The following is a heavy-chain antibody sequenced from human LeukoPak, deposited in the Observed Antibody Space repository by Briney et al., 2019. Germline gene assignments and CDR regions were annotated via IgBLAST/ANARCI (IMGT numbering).Heavy chain of an antibody. CDR3: ARLLCINGVCHFDS. V-gene: IGHV4-39*01. D-gene: IGHD2-8*01. J-gene: IGHJ4*02. CDR2: IYYSGTT. Sequence: PAETLSLTCTVSGASISNSNCYWAWIRQPPGKGLEWIGSIYYSGTTYYNPSLKSRVTISVNTSKNLFSLKLSSVTAADTAVYYCARLLCINGVCHFDSWGQGTLVTVSS. CDR1: GASISNSNCY.